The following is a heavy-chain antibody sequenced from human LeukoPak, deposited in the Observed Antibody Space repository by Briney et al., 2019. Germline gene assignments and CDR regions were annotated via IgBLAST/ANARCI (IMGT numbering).Heavy chain of an antibody. CDR1: GFTFSSYA. Sequence: GGSLRLSCAASGFTFSSYAMSWVRQAPGKGLEWVSAISGSGGSTYYADSVKGRFSISRDNSKNTLYLQMNSLRAEDTAVYYCSSTSLAWAGFDYWGQGTMVTVSS. CDR2: ISGSGGST. V-gene: IGHV3-23*01. J-gene: IGHJ4*02. CDR3: SSTSLAWAGFDY. D-gene: IGHD2-2*01.